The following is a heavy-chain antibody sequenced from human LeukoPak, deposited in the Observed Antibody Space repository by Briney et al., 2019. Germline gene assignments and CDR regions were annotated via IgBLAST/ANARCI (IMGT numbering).Heavy chain of an antibody. Sequence: GGSLRLSCAASGFTFSSYSMNWVRQAPGKGLERVSSISSSSSYIYYADSVKGRFTISRDNAKNSLYLQMNSLRAEDTAVYYCARDLYYYDSSGYPGVYYYYMDVWGKGTTVTVSS. D-gene: IGHD3-22*01. J-gene: IGHJ6*03. V-gene: IGHV3-21*01. CDR3: ARDLYYYDSSGYPGVYYYYMDV. CDR2: ISSSSSYI. CDR1: GFTFSSYS.